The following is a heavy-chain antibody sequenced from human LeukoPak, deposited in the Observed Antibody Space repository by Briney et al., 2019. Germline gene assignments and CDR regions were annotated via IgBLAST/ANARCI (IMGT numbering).Heavy chain of an antibody. CDR1: GFTFSSYG. J-gene: IGHJ6*02. V-gene: IGHV3-30*18. Sequence: PGGSLRLSCAASGFTFSSYGMHWVRQAPGKGLEWVAVISYDGSNKYYADSVKGRFTISRDNSKNTRYLQMNSLRAEDTAVYYCAKVLGYCSSTSCYSGAAYYYYGMDVWGQGTTVTVSS. D-gene: IGHD2-2*02. CDR3: AKVLGYCSSTSCYSGAAYYYYGMDV. CDR2: ISYDGSNK.